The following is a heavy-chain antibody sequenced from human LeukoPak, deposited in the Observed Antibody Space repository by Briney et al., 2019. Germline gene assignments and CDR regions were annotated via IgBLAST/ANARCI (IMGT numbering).Heavy chain of an antibody. J-gene: IGHJ6*03. CDR1: GGSISSYY. CDR2: IFYSGTT. Sequence: SETLSLTRTVSGGSISSYYWSWIRQPPGKGLEWIGFIFYSGTTNYNPSLKSRVTISVENSKNHFSLRLTSLTAADTAMYYCAREGSRRLYMDVWGRGTTITVSS. V-gene: IGHV4-59*12. D-gene: IGHD2-15*01. CDR3: AREGSRRLYMDV.